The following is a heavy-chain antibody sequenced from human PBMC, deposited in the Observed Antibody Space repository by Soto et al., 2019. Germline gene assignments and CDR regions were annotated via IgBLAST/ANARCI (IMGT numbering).Heavy chain of an antibody. D-gene: IGHD5-12*01. CDR3: AREGDGYNFDY. CDR2: IYYSGST. Sequence: PSETLSLTCTVSGGSVGSGSYYWSWIRQPPGKGLEWIGYIYYSGSTNYNPSLKSRVTISVDTSKNQFSLKLSSVTAADTAVYYCAREGDGYNFDYWGQGTLVTVSS. J-gene: IGHJ4*02. V-gene: IGHV4-61*01. CDR1: GGSVGSGSYY.